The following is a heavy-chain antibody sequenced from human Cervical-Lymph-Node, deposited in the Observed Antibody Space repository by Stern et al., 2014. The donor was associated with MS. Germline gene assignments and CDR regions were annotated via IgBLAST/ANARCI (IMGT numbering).Heavy chain of an antibody. J-gene: IGHJ3*02. D-gene: IGHD3-22*01. CDR3: ARGVYDPGSFDI. CDR2: IDTSGGRT. CDR1: GFTFTGDY. Sequence: VQLVQSGVEVKKPGASVKVSCKASGFTFTGDYIHWVRQAPGQGLALMGGIDTSGGRTTYAQKFQGRVTMTTDTSSSTVYMDLSSLRSEDTAVYFCARGVYDPGSFDIWGQGTMVTVSS. V-gene: IGHV1-46*01.